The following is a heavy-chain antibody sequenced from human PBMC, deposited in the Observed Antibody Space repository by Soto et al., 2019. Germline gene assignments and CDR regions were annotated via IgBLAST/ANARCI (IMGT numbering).Heavy chain of an antibody. V-gene: IGHV3-15*01. Sequence: EVPLVESGGGLVKPGGSLRLSCAASGFTFSNAWMSWVRQAPGKGLEWVGRIKSKIDGGTPDYAAPVKGRFTISRDDSKNTLYLQMNSLKTEDTAVYYCTTHDSSAGKYWGQGTLVTVSS. J-gene: IGHJ4*02. CDR1: GFTFSNAW. CDR2: IKSKIDGGTP. D-gene: IGHD6-19*01. CDR3: TTHDSSAGKY.